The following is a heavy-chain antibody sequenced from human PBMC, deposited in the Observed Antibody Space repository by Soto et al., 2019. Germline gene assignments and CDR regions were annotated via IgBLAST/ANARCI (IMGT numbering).Heavy chain of an antibody. Sequence: QEQLVESGGGVVQPGRSLRLSCAASGFTFSRNGMHWIRQAPGKGLEWVAIIWYDGNKENYADSVRGRFTISRDNSKNTVYLQMDSVRVEDTAVYYCARWNLAGPTIDAFDLWGQGTLVTVSS. CDR3: ARWNLAGPTIDAFDL. D-gene: IGHD5-12*01. J-gene: IGHJ3*01. CDR2: IWYDGNKE. CDR1: GFTFSRNG. V-gene: IGHV3-33*01.